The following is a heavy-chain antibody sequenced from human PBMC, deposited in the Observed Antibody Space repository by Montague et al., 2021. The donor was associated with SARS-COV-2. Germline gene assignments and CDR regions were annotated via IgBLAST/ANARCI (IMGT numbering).Heavy chain of an antibody. CDR1: GGSISSYY. V-gene: IGHV4-59*08. CDR3: ARAGSGSYSFYYYYGMDV. Sequence: SETVSLTCTVSGGSISSYYWSWIRQPPGKGLEWIGYIYYSGSTNXNPSLKSRVTISVDTSKNQFSRKLSSVTAADTAVYYCARAGSGSYSFYYYYGMDVWGQGTTVTVSS. CDR2: IYYSGST. J-gene: IGHJ6*02. D-gene: IGHD3-10*01.